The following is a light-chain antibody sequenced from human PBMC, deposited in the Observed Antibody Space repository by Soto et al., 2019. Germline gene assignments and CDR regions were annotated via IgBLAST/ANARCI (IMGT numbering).Light chain of an antibody. J-gene: IGKJ2*01. V-gene: IGKV1-33*01. Sequence: DIQMTQSPSSLSASVGDRVTITCQASQDITNYLNWYQQKPGKAPKLLIYDASNLETGVPSRFSGSGSAIDFTLTISILQPEDIATYYCQQYDSLPQTFGQGTKLEIK. CDR3: QQYDSLPQT. CDR2: DAS. CDR1: QDITNY.